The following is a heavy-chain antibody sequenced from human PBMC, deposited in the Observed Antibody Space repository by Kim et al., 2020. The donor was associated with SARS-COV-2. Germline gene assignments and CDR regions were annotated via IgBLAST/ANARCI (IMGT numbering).Heavy chain of an antibody. J-gene: IGHJ5*02. D-gene: IGHD3-3*01. CDR1: GGSISSYY. V-gene: IGHV4-59*01. Sequence: SETLSLTCTVSGGSISSYYWSWIRQPPGKGLEWIGYIYYSGSTNYNPSLKSRVTISVDTSKNQFSLKLSSVTAADTAVYYCARGGFLEWLSIPPYDNWFDPWGQGTLVTVSS. CDR2: IYYSGST. CDR3: ARGGFLEWLSIPPYDNWFDP.